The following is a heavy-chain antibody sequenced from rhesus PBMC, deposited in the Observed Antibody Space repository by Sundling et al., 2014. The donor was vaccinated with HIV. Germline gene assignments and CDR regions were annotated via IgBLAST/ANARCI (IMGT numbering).Heavy chain of an antibody. D-gene: IGHD1-44*02. CDR2: IFGILGST. CDR1: GASVSGGYG. V-gene: IGHV4-127*01. Sequence: QMQLQESGPGLVRPSETLSLTCAVSGASVSGGYGWTWIRQAPGKGLEWIGHIFGILGSTYYNPSLKSRVTISTDTSKNQFSLKLTSMTAADTAVYYCARDGGEWGQGVLVTVSS. CDR3: ARDGGE. J-gene: IGHJ4*01.